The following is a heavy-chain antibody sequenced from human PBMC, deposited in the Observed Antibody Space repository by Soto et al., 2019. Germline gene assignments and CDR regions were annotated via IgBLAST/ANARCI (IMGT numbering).Heavy chain of an antibody. CDR2: IYYSGST. CDR1: GGSISSGGYY. J-gene: IGHJ4*02. V-gene: IGHV4-31*03. D-gene: IGHD3-9*01. CDR3: VRGDILTGLHGNYFDY. Sequence: TLSLTCTVSGGSISSGGYYWSWIRQHPGKGLEWIGYIYYSGSTYYNPSLKSRVTISVDTSKNQFSLKLSSVTAADTAVYYCVRGDILTGLHGNYFDYWGQGTLVTVSS.